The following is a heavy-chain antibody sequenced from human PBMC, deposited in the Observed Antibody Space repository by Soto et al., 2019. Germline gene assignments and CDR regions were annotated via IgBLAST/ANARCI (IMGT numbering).Heavy chain of an antibody. CDR2: ISSSSSYT. D-gene: IGHD3-9*01. CDR1: GFTFSDYY. V-gene: IGHV3-11*05. Sequence: QVQLVESGGGLVKPGGSLRLSCAASGFTFSDYYMSWIRQAPGKGLEWVSYISSSSSYTNYADSVKGRFTISRDNAKNSLYLQMNSLRAADTAVYYCARFDILTGYDYWGQGTLVTVSS. J-gene: IGHJ4*02. CDR3: ARFDILTGYDY.